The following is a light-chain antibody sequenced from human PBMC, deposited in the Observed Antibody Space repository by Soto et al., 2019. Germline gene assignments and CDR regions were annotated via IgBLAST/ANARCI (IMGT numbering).Light chain of an antibody. CDR1: QSVNPYY. Sequence: EIVLTQSPGTLSLSPGERATLSCRASQSVNPYYLAWYQQKPGQAPRLLIYSASSRATGITDRFSGSGSGKDFTLTISRLEPEDFVVYYCQYYGSSPWTFGQGIKVEIK. V-gene: IGKV3-20*01. J-gene: IGKJ1*01. CDR3: QYYGSSPWT. CDR2: SAS.